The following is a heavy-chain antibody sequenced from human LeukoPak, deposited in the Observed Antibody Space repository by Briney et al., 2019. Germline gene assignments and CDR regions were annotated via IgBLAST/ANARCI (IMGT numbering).Heavy chain of an antibody. Sequence: PGRSLRLSCAASGFTFSSYEMNWVRQAPGKGLEWVSYISGSGSTIYADSVKGRFTSSRDNAKNSLYLQMKSLRAEDTAVYYCARMTTVTHYWGQGTLVTVSS. CDR1: GFTFSSYE. CDR2: ISGSGSTI. V-gene: IGHV3-48*03. J-gene: IGHJ4*02. CDR3: ARMTTVTHY. D-gene: IGHD4-17*01.